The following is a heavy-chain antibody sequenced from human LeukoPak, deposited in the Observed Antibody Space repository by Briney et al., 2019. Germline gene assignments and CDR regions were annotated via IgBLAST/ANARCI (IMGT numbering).Heavy chain of an antibody. Sequence: GGSLRLSCAASGFTFRTYAMSWVRQAPGKGLEWVSSISDSGDSTYYADSVKGRFTISRDNSKNTLYLQMNSLGAEDTAIHYCAKYITMIVVVIGFDYWGQGTLVTVSS. CDR3: AKYITMIVVVIGFDY. CDR1: GFTFRTYA. CDR2: ISDSGDST. J-gene: IGHJ4*02. V-gene: IGHV3-23*01. D-gene: IGHD3-22*01.